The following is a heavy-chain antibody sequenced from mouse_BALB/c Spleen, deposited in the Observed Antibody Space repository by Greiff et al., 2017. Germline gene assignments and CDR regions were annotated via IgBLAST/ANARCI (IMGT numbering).Heavy chain of an antibody. V-gene: IGHV2-9-2*01. D-gene: IGHD1-1*01. J-gene: IGHJ3*01. CDR2: IWTGGGT. Sequence: QVQLKESGPGLVAPSQSLSITCTVSGFSLTSYDISWIRQPPGKGLEWLGVIWTGGGTNYNSAFMSRLSISKDNSKSQVFLKMNSLQTDDTAIYYCVRPLRGSSPWFAYWGQGTLVTVSA. CDR3: VRPLRGSSPWFAY. CDR1: GFSLTSYD.